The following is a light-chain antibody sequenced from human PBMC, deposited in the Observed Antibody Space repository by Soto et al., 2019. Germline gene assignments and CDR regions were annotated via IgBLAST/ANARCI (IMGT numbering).Light chain of an antibody. J-gene: IGLJ2*01. CDR2: RNN. CDR1: LSNIGSNF. V-gene: IGLV1-47*01. Sequence: QSVLTQPPSASGTPGQRVTISCSGSLSNIGSNFIYWYQQLPGSAPKLLINRNNERPSGVPDRFSGSKSGTSASLAISGLRSGVEADYHWAAWDDSRGGVVFGGGTKLTAL. CDR3: AAWDDSRGGVV.